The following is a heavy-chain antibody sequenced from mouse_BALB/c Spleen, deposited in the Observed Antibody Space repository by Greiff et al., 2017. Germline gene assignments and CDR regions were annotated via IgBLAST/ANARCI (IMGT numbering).Heavy chain of an antibody. V-gene: IGHV2-9*02. CDR3: ARDGVTTATWYFDV. CDR1: GFSLTSYG. CDR2: IWAGGST. J-gene: IGHJ1*01. Sequence: QVHVKQSGPGLVAPSQSLSITCTVSGFSLTSYGVHWVRQPPGKGLEWLGVIWAGGSTNYNSALMSRLSISKDNSKSQVFLKMNSLQTDDTAMYYCARDGVTTATWYFDVWGAGTTVTVSS. D-gene: IGHD1-2*01.